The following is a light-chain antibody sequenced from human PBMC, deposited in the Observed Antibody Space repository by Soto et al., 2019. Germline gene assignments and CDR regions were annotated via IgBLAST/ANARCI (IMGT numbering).Light chain of an antibody. CDR1: QSVGTN. CDR3: QQYNEWPPWT. CDR2: GAS. Sequence: EIVMMQSPATLSVSPGERATLSCRASQSVGTNLAWYQQKPGQAPRLLIYGASLRATGIPARFSGSGSGTEFTLTISSLQSEDFALYYCQQYNEWPPWTFGQGTKVDIK. J-gene: IGKJ1*01. V-gene: IGKV3-15*01.